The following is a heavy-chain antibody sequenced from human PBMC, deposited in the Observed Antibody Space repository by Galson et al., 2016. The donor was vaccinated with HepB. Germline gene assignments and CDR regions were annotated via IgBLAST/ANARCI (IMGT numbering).Heavy chain of an antibody. CDR1: GFSFSIYV. D-gene: IGHD6-19*01. V-gene: IGHV3-23*01. CDR2: IDENSGEI. J-gene: IGHJ1*01. Sequence: SLRLSCAASGFSFSIYVMSWVRQAPGKGLEWVPTIDENSGEIRYADSVEGRFTISRDNPGDTLFLQMNSLRVEDTAVYYCAKKRMPPVAGNNYFGSWGQGTLVIVSS. CDR3: AKKRMPPVAGNNYFGS.